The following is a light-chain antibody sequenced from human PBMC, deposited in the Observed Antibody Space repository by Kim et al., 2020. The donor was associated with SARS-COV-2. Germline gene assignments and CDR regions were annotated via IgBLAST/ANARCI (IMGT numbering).Light chain of an antibody. CDR2: SNN. Sequence: VAWETIVRIRCQGDSLRNYYACWYQQQPGQAPLLIIYSNNHPPAGTARCFAGSSSGNAASLTIAGTPADDEAYYYCTPQDTSDNVVFGGGTKVTVL. CDR3: TPQDTSDNVV. J-gene: IGLJ2*01. CDR1: SLRNYY. V-gene: IGLV3-19*01.